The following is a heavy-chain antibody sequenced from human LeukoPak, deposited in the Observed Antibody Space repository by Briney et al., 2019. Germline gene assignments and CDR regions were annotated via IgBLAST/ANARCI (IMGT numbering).Heavy chain of an antibody. CDR2: INWNGGST. D-gene: IGHD6-13*01. J-gene: IGHJ4*02. V-gene: IGHV3-20*04. CDR3: ARVHSSSWGGFDY. CDR1: GFTLDDYG. Sequence: PGGSLGLSCAASGFTLDDYGMSWVRQAPGKGLEWVSGINWNGGSTGYADSVKGRFTISRDNAKNSLYLQMNSLRAEDTALYYCARVHSSSWGGFDYWGQGTLVTVSS.